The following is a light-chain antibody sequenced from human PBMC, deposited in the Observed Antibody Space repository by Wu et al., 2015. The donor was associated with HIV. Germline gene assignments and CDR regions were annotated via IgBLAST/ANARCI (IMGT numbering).Light chain of an antibody. CDR3: QQYATSPT. CDR2: GAS. CDR1: QSVRNNF. J-gene: IGKJ1*01. V-gene: IGKV3-20*01. Sequence: EIVLTQSPGTLSLSPGERATLSCRASQSVRNNFLAWYQQKPGQSPRLLIYGASTRASGIPDRFSGSGSGTDFSVSISRLEPEDFAVYYCQQYATSPTFGQGTKVEI.